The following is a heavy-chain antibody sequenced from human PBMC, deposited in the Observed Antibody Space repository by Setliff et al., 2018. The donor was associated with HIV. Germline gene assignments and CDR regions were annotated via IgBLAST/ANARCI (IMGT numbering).Heavy chain of an antibody. V-gene: IGHV4-28*02. J-gene: IGHJ4*02. CDR1: GGSISSNDW. D-gene: IGHD4-17*01. CDR2: IYYSGSI. Sequence: LSLTCTVSGGSISSNDWWGWIRQSPGKGLEWIGYIYYSGSIYYNPSLKSRVTMSVDTSKDQFSLKLSSVTAVDTAVYYCAKKGNGDYHFDYWGQGTLVTV. CDR3: AKKGNGDYHFDY.